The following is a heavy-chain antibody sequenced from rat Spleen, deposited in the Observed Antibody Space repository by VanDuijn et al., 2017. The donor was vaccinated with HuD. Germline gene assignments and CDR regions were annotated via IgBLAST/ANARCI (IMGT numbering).Heavy chain of an antibody. CDR3: TRGQLGHY. Sequence: EVQLVESGGGLVQPGRSMKLSCAASGLSFSNYDMAWVRQAPTKGLEWVASIGYDATAPYYRDSVKGRFTISRDNAKTTLYLQMDSLRSEDTATYYCTRGQLGHYWGQGVMVTVSS. J-gene: IGHJ2*01. CDR2: IGYDATAP. D-gene: IGHD5-1*01. V-gene: IGHV5-29*01. CDR1: GLSFSNYD.